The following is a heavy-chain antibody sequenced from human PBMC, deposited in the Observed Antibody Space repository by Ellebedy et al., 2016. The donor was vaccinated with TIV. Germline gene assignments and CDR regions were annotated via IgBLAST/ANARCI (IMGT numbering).Heavy chain of an antibody. Sequence: GESLKISCAASGFTFDDYGMSWVRQVPGKGLEWVSGIHWNGGSTGYADSVKGRFTISRDNAKNSLFLQMNNVRAEDTALYHCARHPVTIFLSCMDVWGQGITVTVSS. D-gene: IGHD4-17*01. V-gene: IGHV3-20*01. J-gene: IGHJ6*02. CDR2: IHWNGGST. CDR3: ARHPVTIFLSCMDV. CDR1: GFTFDDYG.